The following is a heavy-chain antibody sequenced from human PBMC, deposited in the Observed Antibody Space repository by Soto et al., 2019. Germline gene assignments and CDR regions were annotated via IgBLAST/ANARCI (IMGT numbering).Heavy chain of an antibody. Sequence: QLVETGGGLIQPGTSLTLSCAASGFSVSRNYMTWVRQAPGKGLVWVSFVYSGGATFYADSVKGRFILSRDDSQNTMYLQMNHLRAEDTAVYYCARVPGRLWGRGTLVTVAS. D-gene: IGHD3-10*01. J-gene: IGHJ4*02. V-gene: IGHV3-53*02. CDR2: VYSGGAT. CDR1: GFSVSRNY. CDR3: ARVPGRL.